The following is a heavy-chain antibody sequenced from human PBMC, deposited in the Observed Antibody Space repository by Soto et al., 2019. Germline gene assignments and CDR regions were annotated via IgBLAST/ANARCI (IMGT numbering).Heavy chain of an antibody. V-gene: IGHV1-8*02. Sequence: GASVKVSCKASGYTFTSYYMHWVRQAPGQGLEWMGIINPNSGNTGYAQKFQGRVTMTRNTSISTAYMELSSLRSEDTAVYYCARGNVRYYDFWSAGLAEYFQHWGQGTLVTVSS. CDR3: ARGNVRYYDFWSAGLAEYFQH. CDR2: INPNSGNT. J-gene: IGHJ1*01. CDR1: GYTFTSYY. D-gene: IGHD3-3*01.